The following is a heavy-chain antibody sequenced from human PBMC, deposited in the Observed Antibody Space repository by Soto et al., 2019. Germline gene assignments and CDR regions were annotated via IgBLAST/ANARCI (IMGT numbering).Heavy chain of an antibody. CDR3: ASETLNYYDSSAEGWFDP. CDR1: GGTFSSYA. J-gene: IGHJ5*02. D-gene: IGHD3-22*01. Sequence: QVQLVQSGAEVKKPGSSVKVSCKASGGTFSSYAISWVRQAPGQGLEWMGGIIPIFGTANYAQKFQGRVTITEDESTSTAYMELSSLRSEDTAVYYCASETLNYYDSSAEGWFDPWGQGTLVTVSS. V-gene: IGHV1-69*01. CDR2: IIPIFGTA.